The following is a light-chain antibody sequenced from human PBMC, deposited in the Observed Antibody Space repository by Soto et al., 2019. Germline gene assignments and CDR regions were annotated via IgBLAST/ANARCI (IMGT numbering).Light chain of an antibody. CDR1: QSVSGNY. J-gene: IGKJ4*01. V-gene: IGKV3-11*01. CDR3: QQRSNWPLT. Sequence: EIVLTQSPATLSLSPGERATLSCRANQSVSGNYLAWYQQKPGQAPRLLIYDASNRATGIPARFSGSGSGTDFTLTISSLEPEDFAVYYCQQRSNWPLTFGGGTKVDIK. CDR2: DAS.